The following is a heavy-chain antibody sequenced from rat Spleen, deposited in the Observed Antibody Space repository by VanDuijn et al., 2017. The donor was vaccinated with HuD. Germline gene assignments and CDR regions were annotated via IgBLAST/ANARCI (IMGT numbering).Heavy chain of an antibody. V-gene: IGHV5-22*01. J-gene: IGHJ2*01. CDR2: INYDGSNT. CDR1: GFTFSDYF. D-gene: IGHD2-5*01. CDR3: TRGGYFRH. Sequence: EVQLVESGGGLVQPGRSMKLSCAVSGFTFSDYFMAWVRQVPKKGLEWVASINYDGSNTYYGDSVKGRFTISRDSAKSTLYLEMDSLRSEDTATYYCTRGGYFRHWGQGVMVTVSS.